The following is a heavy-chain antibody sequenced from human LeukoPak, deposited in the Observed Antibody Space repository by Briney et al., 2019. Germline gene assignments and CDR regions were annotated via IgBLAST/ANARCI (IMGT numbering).Heavy chain of an antibody. J-gene: IGHJ3*02. CDR1: GGSISSYY. V-gene: IGHV4-4*07. CDR2: IYTSGST. CDR3: ARGYCSSTSCYTRAFDI. D-gene: IGHD2-2*02. Sequence: PSETLSLTCTVSGGSISSYYWSWIRQPAGKGLEWIGRIYTSGSTNYNPSLKSRVTMSVDTSKNQFSLKLSSVTAADTAVYYCARGYCSSTSCYTRAFDIWGQGTMVTVSS.